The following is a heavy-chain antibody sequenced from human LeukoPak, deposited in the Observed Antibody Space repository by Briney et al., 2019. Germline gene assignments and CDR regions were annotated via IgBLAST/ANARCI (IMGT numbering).Heavy chain of an antibody. D-gene: IGHD5-18*01. V-gene: IGHV1-46*01. J-gene: IGHJ4*02. CDR3: ARYSSPAMVNCTFDY. CDR2: INPSGGST. CDR1: GYTFTSYY. Sequence: ASVKDSCKASGYTFTSYYMHWVRQAPGQGLEWMGIINPSGGSTSSAQKFQGSITMTRDTSTSTVYMELSSLRSEDTAVYYCARYSSPAMVNCTFDYWGQGTLVTVSS.